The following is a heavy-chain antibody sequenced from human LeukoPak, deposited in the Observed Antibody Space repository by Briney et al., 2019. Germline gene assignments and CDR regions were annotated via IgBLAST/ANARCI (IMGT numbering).Heavy chain of an antibody. CDR3: ARDIRCGGDCYYFDY. CDR2: INHSGST. Sequence: SETLSLTCAVYGGSFSGYYWSWIRQPPGKGLEWIGEINHSGSTNYNPSLKSRVTISVDTSKNQFSLKLSSVTAADTAVYYCARDIRCGGDCYYFDYWGQGTLVTVSS. J-gene: IGHJ4*02. D-gene: IGHD2-21*02. V-gene: IGHV4-34*01. CDR1: GGSFSGYY.